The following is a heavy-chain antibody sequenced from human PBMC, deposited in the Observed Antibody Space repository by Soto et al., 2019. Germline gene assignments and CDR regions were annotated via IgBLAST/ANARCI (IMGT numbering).Heavy chain of an antibody. V-gene: IGHV3-30*18. CDR1: GFTFSSYG. J-gene: IGHJ4*02. CDR3: AKETHSSGYGSYFDY. Sequence: QVQLVESGGGVVQHGRSLRLSCAASGFTFSSYGMHWVRQAPGKGLEWVAVISKDGGTKYDADSVKGRFTISRDNSKNTLYLQMNSLRAEDTAVYYCAKETHSSGYGSYFDYWGQGTLVTVSS. CDR2: ISKDGGTK. D-gene: IGHD3-22*01.